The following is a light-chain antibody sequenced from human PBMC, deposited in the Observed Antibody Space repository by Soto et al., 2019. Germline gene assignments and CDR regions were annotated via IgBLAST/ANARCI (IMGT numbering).Light chain of an antibody. Sequence: QSVLTQPASVSGPPGQSITISCTGTSSDVGGYNYVSWYQQHPGKAPKLMIYDVSNRPSGVSNRFSGSKSGNTASLTISGLQAEDEADYYCSSYTSSSTLEGVFGTGTKLTVL. V-gene: IGLV2-14*01. CDR1: SSDVGGYNY. J-gene: IGLJ1*01. CDR2: DVS. CDR3: SSYTSSSTLEGV.